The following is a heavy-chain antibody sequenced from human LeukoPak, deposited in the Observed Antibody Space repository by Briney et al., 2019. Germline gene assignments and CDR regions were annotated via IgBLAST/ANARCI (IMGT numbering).Heavy chain of an antibody. CDR1: GYSFSNYY. J-gene: IGHJ3*02. V-gene: IGHV1-46*01. CDR3: ARGRYYYDSSGYYYEAFDI. CDR2: INPNGGRT. D-gene: IGHD3-22*01. Sequence: ASVRVSCKASGYSFSNYYIHWVRQAPGQGLEWMGIINPNGGRTSYAQKFQGRVTMTRDTSTSTIYMELSRLRSDDTAVYYCARGRYYYDSSGYYYEAFDIWGQGTMVTVSS.